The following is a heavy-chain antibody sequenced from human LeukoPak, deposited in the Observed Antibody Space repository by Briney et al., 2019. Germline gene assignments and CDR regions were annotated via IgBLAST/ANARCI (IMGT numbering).Heavy chain of an antibody. CDR2: ISGSGGST. CDR1: GFTFSSYA. V-gene: IGHV3-23*01. Sequence: GGSLRLSCAASGFTFSSYAMSWVRQAPGKGLEWVSAISGSGGSTYYADSVKGRFTISRDNAKNSLYLQMNGLRAEDTAVYYCARDDYDILTGYFFAFDYWGQGTLVTVSS. CDR3: ARDDYDILTGYFFAFDY. D-gene: IGHD3-9*01. J-gene: IGHJ4*02.